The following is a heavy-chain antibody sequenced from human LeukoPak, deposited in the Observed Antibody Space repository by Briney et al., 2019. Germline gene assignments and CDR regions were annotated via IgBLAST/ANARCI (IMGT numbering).Heavy chain of an antibody. CDR3: ARVGRSGWSYYGMDV. CDR1: GYTFTGYY. V-gene: IGHV1-2*02. Sequence: ASVKVSCMASGYTFTGYYMHWVRQAPGQGLEWMGWINPNSGGTNYAQKFQGRVTMTRDTSISTAYMELSRLRSDDTAVYYCARVGRSGWSYYGMDVWGQGTTVTVSS. D-gene: IGHD6-19*01. J-gene: IGHJ6*02. CDR2: INPNSGGT.